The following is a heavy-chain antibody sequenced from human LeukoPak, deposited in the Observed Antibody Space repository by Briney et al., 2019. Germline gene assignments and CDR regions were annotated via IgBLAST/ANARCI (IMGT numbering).Heavy chain of an antibody. CDR3: AKGPGLGAGKRYLDL. D-gene: IGHD6-13*01. CDR1: GFTFDDYA. V-gene: IGHV3-9*01. Sequence: GGSLRLSCAASGFTFDDYAMHWVRQAPGKGLEWVSSISWNSGNMYYVDSVKGRFTTSRDNAKNSLSLQMNSLKPEDTALYYCAKGPGLGAGKRYLDLWGRGTLVIVSS. J-gene: IGHJ2*01. CDR2: ISWNSGNM.